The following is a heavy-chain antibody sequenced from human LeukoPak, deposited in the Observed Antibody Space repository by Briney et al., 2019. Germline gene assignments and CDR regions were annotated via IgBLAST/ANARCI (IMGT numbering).Heavy chain of an antibody. CDR1: GYTFTTYN. CDR3: ARANYYGSGKKDLDY. V-gene: IGHV1-8*01. CDR2: MNPNSGNT. D-gene: IGHD3-10*01. Sequence: ASVKVSCKASGYTFTTYNINWVRQATGQGLEWMGWMNPNSGNTGYAQKFQGRVTMTRNTSMSTAYMELNSLRSEDTAVYYCARANYYGSGKKDLDYWGQGTLVTVSS. J-gene: IGHJ4*02.